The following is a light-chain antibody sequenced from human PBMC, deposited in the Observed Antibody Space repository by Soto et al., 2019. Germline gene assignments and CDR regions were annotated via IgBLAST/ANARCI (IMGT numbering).Light chain of an antibody. V-gene: IGKV3-11*01. Sequence: ELVLTQSPATLSLSPGQRATLSCRASQSVKTFLVWYQHRPCQAPRVLIYDASHRASGIPARFSGSGSGTDFTPTISSLEPEDAALYYCQQRSNWPPITFGQGTRLEIK. CDR3: QQRSNWPPIT. J-gene: IGKJ5*01. CDR1: QSVKTF. CDR2: DAS.